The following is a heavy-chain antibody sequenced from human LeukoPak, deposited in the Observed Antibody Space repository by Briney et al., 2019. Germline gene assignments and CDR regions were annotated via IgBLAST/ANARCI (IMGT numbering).Heavy chain of an antibody. Sequence: GGSLRLSCAASGFTFSDYSMNWVRQATGKGLEWVSVIYSGGSTYYADSVKGRFTISRDNSKNTLYLQMNSLRAEDTAVYYCARDLDCISTSCYTYWGQGTLVTVSS. V-gene: IGHV3-66*01. CDR3: ARDLDCISTSCYTY. D-gene: IGHD2-2*02. CDR1: GFTFSDYS. CDR2: IYSGGST. J-gene: IGHJ4*02.